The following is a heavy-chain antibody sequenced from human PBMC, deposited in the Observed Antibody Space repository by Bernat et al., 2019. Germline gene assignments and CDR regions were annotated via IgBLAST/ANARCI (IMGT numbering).Heavy chain of an antibody. V-gene: IGHV3-30*18. CDR1: GFTFSSYG. CDR3: AKDQGGSGDYWFDY. Sequence: QVQLVESGGGVVQPGRSLRLSCAASGFTFSSYGMHWVRQAPGQGLEWVAVRSSDGSNKSYADSVKGRFTISRDNSKNTRYLQMTSLRAEDTAVYYCAKDQGGSGDYWFDYCGQGNLVNVSS. J-gene: IGHJ4*02. D-gene: IGHD4-17*01. CDR2: RSSDGSNK.